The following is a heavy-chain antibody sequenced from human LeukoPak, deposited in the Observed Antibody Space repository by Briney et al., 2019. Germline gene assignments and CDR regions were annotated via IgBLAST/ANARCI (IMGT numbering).Heavy chain of an antibody. Sequence: SETLSLTCTVSGGSISSYYWSWIRQPPGKGLEWIGYIYYSGSTNYNPSLKSRVTISVDTSKNQFSLKLSSVTAADTAVYYCARFRYSSSWGYFDYWGQGTLVTVSS. D-gene: IGHD6-13*01. J-gene: IGHJ4*02. V-gene: IGHV4-59*01. CDR3: ARFRYSSSWGYFDY. CDR2: IYYSGST. CDR1: GGSISSYY.